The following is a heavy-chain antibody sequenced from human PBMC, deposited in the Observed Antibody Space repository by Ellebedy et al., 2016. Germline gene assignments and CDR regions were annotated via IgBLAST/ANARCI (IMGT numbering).Heavy chain of an antibody. CDR3: AIVNSRSSLWLDY. D-gene: IGHD6-6*01. CDR1: GYTLTELS. V-gene: IGHV1-24*01. CDR2: FDPEDGET. Sequence: ASVKVSCTVSGYTLTELSMHWVRQSPGKGLEWMGGFDPEDGETIYAQKFQGRVTMTEDTSTDTAYMELSSLRSEDTAVYYCAIVNSRSSLWLDYWGQGTLVTVSS. J-gene: IGHJ4*02.